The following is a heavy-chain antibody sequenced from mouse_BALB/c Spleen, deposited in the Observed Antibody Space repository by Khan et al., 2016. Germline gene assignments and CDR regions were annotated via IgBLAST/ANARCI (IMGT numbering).Heavy chain of an antibody. CDR1: GCDFSRYW. J-gene: IGHJ4*01. Sequence: EVKLLESGGGLVQPGGSLKLSCAASGCDFSRYWMSWVRQAPGKGLEWIGEINPDSSKINYTPSLKDKFIISRDNAKNTLYLQMSKVGSEDTALYYCARRGYYFSMDNWGQVTSVTVSS. CDR2: INPDSSKI. CDR3: ARRGYYFSMDN. D-gene: IGHD1-1*01. V-gene: IGHV4-1*02.